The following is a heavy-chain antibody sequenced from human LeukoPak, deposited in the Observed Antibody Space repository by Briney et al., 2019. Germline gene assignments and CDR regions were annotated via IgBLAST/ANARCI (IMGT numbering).Heavy chain of an antibody. CDR1: GFTFSSYW. Sequence: PGGSLRLSCAASGFTFSSYWMSWVRQAPGKGLEWVALISYDGSNKYYGDSVKGRFTISRDNSKNTLYLQMNSLRTDDTAVYYCARDRGWSQTYGSGSYGLDYWGQGMLVTVSS. D-gene: IGHD3-10*01. J-gene: IGHJ4*02. CDR2: ISYDGSNK. CDR3: ARDRGWSQTYGSGSYGLDY. V-gene: IGHV3-30*03.